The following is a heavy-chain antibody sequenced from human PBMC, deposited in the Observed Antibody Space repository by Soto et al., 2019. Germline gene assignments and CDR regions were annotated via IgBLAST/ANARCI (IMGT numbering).Heavy chain of an antibody. D-gene: IGHD1-26*01. CDR2: ISAYNGNT. Sequence: QVQLVQSGAEVKKPGASVKVSCKASGYTFTSYGISWVRQAPGQGLEWMGWISAYNGNTNYAQKLQGRVTMTTDTSTSSAYMELRSIRSGDTAVYYCARDLIEGATPPYYCDYWGQGTLVTVSS. CDR3: ARDLIEGATPPYYCDY. J-gene: IGHJ4*02. CDR1: GYTFTSYG. V-gene: IGHV1-18*01.